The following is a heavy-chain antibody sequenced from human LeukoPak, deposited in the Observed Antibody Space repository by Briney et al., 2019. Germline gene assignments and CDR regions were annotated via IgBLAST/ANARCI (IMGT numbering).Heavy chain of an antibody. V-gene: IGHV3-66*01. D-gene: IGHD6-6*01. CDR3: ARVWPRSSSSFDY. CDR1: GFTFSSYS. J-gene: IGHJ4*02. Sequence: GGSLRLSCAASGFTFSSYSMSWVRQAPGKGLEWVSVIYSGGSTYYADSVKGRFTISRDNSKNTLYLQMNSLRAEDTAVHYCARVWPRSSSSFDYWGQGTLVTVSS. CDR2: IYSGGST.